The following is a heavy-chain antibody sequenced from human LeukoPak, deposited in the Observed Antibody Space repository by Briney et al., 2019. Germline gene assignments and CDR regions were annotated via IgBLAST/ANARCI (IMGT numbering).Heavy chain of an antibody. Sequence: GGSLRLSCAASGFTFSSYGMHWVRQAPGKGLEWVAVIWYDGTDKHYADSVKGRFTISRDNSKNTLYLQMSSLRAEDTAVYYCARDTSPGYCSSATCHGFDYWGQGTLVTVSS. V-gene: IGHV3-33*01. J-gene: IGHJ4*02. CDR2: IWYDGTDK. CDR3: ARDTSPGYCSSATCHGFDY. CDR1: GFTFSSYG. D-gene: IGHD2-2*01.